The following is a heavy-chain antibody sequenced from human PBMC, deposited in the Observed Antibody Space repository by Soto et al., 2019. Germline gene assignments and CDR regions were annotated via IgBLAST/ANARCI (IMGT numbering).Heavy chain of an antibody. D-gene: IGHD3-10*01. J-gene: IGHJ4*02. Sequence: QVQLQESGPGLVKPSQTLSLTCTVSGGSISSGGYYWSWIRQHPGKGLEWIGYIYYSRRTYYNPSLKSRVTISVDTSKNQFSLKLSSVTAADTAVYYCARGVTMVRGVIHTPYFDYWGQGTLVTVSS. V-gene: IGHV4-31*03. CDR3: ARGVTMVRGVIHTPYFDY. CDR2: IYYSRRT. CDR1: GGSISSGGYY.